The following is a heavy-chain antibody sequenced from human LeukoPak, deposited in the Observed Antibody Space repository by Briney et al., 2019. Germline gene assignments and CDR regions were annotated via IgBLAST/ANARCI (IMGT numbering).Heavy chain of an antibody. CDR1: GFTFNYYG. D-gene: IGHD5-24*01. CDR3: AKNRDGYKTHYYYYYMDV. V-gene: IGHV3-23*01. J-gene: IGHJ6*03. CDR2: INNSGGST. Sequence: GGSLRLSCAASGFTFNYYGMSWVRQAPGKGLEGGPSINNSGGSTYYADSVKGRFTISRDSSRNTLYLQMNSLRAEDTAVYYCAKNRDGYKTHYYYYYMDVWGKGTTVTISS.